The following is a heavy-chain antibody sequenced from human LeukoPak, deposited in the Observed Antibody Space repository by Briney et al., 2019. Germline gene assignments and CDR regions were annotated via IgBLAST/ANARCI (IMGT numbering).Heavy chain of an antibody. CDR1: GFTFSSYA. D-gene: IGHD4-17*01. Sequence: HTGGSLRLSCAASGFTFSSYAMNWVRQAPGKGLEWVSGISGSGGSTNYADSVKGRFTISRDNSKNTLYLQMNSLRAEDTAVYYCAKDLYGDYVVDYWGQGTLVTVSS. CDR3: AKDLYGDYVVDY. J-gene: IGHJ4*02. CDR2: ISGSGGST. V-gene: IGHV3-23*01.